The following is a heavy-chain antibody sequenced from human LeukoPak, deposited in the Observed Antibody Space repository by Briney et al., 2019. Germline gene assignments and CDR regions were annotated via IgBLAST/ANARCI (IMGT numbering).Heavy chain of an antibody. J-gene: IGHJ4*02. D-gene: IGHD6-19*01. CDR2: IRFDGSDK. CDR1: GFTFNTYG. CDR3: AKGVGSSGWYLADY. V-gene: IGHV3-30*02. Sequence: GGSLRLSCAASGFTFNTYGMHWVRQAPGRGLGWVAFIRFDGSDKYYADSVRGRFTISRDNSKNTLFLQMNSLRAEDTAVYYCAKGVGSSGWYLADYWGQGTLVTVSS.